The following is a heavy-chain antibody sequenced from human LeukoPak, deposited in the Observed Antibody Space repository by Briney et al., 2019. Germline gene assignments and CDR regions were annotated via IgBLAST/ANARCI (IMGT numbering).Heavy chain of an antibody. Sequence: PGGSLRLSCAASGFTFSSYAMSWVRQAPGKGLEWVSAISGSGGSTYYADSVKGRFTISRDNSKNTLYLQMNSLRAEDTAVYYCAKGGAAAGYYYYYMDVWGKGTTVTVSS. D-gene: IGHD6-13*01. J-gene: IGHJ6*03. V-gene: IGHV3-23*01. CDR2: ISGSGGST. CDR1: GFTFSSYA. CDR3: AKGGAAAGYYYYYMDV.